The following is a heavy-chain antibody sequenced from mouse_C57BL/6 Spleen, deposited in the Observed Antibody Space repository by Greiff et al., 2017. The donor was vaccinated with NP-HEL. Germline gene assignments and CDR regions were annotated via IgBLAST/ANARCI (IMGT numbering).Heavy chain of an antibody. D-gene: IGHD3-3*01. J-gene: IGHJ2*01. Sequence: EVHLVESGGGLVKPGGSLKLSCAASGFTFSSYAMSWVRQTPEKRLEWVATISDGGSYTYYPDNVKGRFTISRDNAKNNLYLQMSHLKSEDTAMYYCAREGWAYYFDYWGQGTTLTVSS. CDR3: AREGWAYYFDY. V-gene: IGHV5-4*01. CDR1: GFTFSSYA. CDR2: ISDGGSYT.